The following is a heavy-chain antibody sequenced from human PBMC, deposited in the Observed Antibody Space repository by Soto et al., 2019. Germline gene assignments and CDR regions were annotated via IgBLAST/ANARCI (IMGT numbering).Heavy chain of an antibody. Sequence: EVQLVQSGGGLVQPGGSLRLSCMASGFTLSPYWMAWVRQAPGKGLEWVANIKGDETKKYYVDSVKGRFTISRDNAKNSLFLEMNSLRAEDTAVYYCVRDLNYAVLTVYYDVFETWGQGTMVTVSS. V-gene: IGHV3-7*01. CDR2: IKGDETKK. J-gene: IGHJ3*02. CDR1: GFTLSPYW. CDR3: VRDLNYAVLTVYYDVFET. D-gene: IGHD3-9*01.